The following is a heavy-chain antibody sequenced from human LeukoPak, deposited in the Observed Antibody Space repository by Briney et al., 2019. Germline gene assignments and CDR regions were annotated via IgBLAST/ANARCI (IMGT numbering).Heavy chain of an antibody. CDR1: GSNFRTSW. CDR2: IKYDGTVK. Sequence: GGSLRLSCTASGSNFRTSWMSWVRQSPGKGLEFLANIKYDGTVKNYVDSVKGRFTISRDNPKNSLYLQMDSLRAEDTAVYYCARDPDSSSFDYWGQGALVTVSS. J-gene: IGHJ4*02. V-gene: IGHV3-7*01. CDR3: ARDPDSSSFDY. D-gene: IGHD6-13*01.